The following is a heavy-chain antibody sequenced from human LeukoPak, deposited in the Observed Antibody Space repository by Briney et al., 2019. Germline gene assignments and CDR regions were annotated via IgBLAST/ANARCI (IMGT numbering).Heavy chain of an antibody. CDR3: ASTYCGGYCYSSDDYYYMDV. CDR1: GGSISSYY. Sequence: TSETLSLTCAVSGGSISSYYWSWIRQPPGKGLEWIGYVYYSGSTNYNPSLKSRVTISIDTSKNQFSLKLSSVTAADTAVYYCASTYCGGYCYSSDDYYYMDVWGKGTTVTVSS. D-gene: IGHD2-21*01. V-gene: IGHV4-59*01. J-gene: IGHJ6*03. CDR2: VYYSGST.